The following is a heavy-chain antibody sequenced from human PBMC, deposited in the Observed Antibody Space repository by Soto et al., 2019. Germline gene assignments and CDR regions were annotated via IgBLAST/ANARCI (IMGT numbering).Heavy chain of an antibody. CDR1: GGSISSSNW. CDR3: GRVPRASAGTD. Sequence: QVQLQESGPGLVKPSGTLSLTCAVSGGSISSSNWWSWVRQPPGEGLEWIGEIYHSGSTNYNPPLKGRVTLTVAKSKTQFSLMLSSVTGADTAVYYSGRVPRASAGTDWGQGTLVTVSS. D-gene: IGHD6-13*01. J-gene: IGHJ4*02. CDR2: IYHSGST. V-gene: IGHV4-4*02.